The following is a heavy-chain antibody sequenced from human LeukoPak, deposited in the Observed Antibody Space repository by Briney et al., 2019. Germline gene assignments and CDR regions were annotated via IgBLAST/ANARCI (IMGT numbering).Heavy chain of an antibody. CDR3: ARATDYYYYMDV. CDR2: INHSGST. Sequence: SETLSLTCAVYGGSFSGYYWSWIRQPPGKGLEWIGEINHSGSTNYNPSLKSRVTISVDTSKNQFSLKLSSVTAADTAVYYCARATDYYYYMDVWGKGTTVTISS. J-gene: IGHJ6*03. CDR1: GGSFSGYY. D-gene: IGHD1-26*01. V-gene: IGHV4-34*01.